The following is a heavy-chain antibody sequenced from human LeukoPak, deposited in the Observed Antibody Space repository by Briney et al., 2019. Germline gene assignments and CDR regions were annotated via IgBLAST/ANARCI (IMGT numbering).Heavy chain of an antibody. V-gene: IGHV4-38-2*02. D-gene: IGHD6-6*01. CDR2: ANHRGST. CDR1: GYSINSGYF. J-gene: IGHJ5*02. Sequence: SETLSLTCTVSGYSINSGYFWVWVRPPPGKGLEWIGIANHRGSTHYNPSLKSRVTISVDTSKNQFSLKLSSVTAADTAVYYCARGLEYSDSTNWFDPWGQGTLVTVSS. CDR3: ARGLEYSDSTNWFDP.